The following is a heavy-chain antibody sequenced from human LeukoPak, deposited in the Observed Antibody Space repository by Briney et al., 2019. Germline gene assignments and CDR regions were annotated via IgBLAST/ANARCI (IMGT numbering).Heavy chain of an antibody. CDR1: GGSFSGYY. D-gene: IGHD5-18*01. V-gene: IGHV4-34*01. Sequence: SETLSLTCAVYGGSFSGYYWSWIRQPPGKGLEWIGSIYHSGSTYYNSSLRSRVTISVDTSKNQFSLKLSSVTAADTAVYYCARTHMDTALVRIKWFDPWGQGTLVTVSS. J-gene: IGHJ5*02. CDR2: IYHSGST. CDR3: ARTHMDTALVRIKWFDP.